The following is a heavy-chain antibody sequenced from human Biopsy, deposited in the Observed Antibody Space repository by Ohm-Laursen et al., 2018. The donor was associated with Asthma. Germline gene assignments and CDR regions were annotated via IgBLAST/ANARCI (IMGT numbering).Heavy chain of an antibody. CDR1: GFTFSSYS. CDR2: IATDGSNK. Sequence: GSLRLSCAASGFTFSSYSMHWVRQAPGRGPEYVSFIATDGSNKFYADSVKGRFTVSRDNSKHTLYLHMTGLRPEDTGVYYCVKDHSAGYYYFDDWGQGTLVIVSS. CDR3: VKDHSAGYYYFDD. D-gene: IGHD2-21*01. J-gene: IGHJ4*02. V-gene: IGHV3-64D*08.